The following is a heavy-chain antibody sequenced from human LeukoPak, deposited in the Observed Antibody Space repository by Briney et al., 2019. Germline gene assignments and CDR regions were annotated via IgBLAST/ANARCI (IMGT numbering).Heavy chain of an antibody. D-gene: IGHD3-3*01. CDR3: ARGRYDFWSGYYDRFDP. CDR1: GGSISSYY. V-gene: IGHV4-4*07. J-gene: IGHJ5*02. CDR2: IYTSGST. Sequence: SETLSLTCTVSGGSISSYYWSWIRQPAGKGLEWIGRIYTSGSTNYNPSLKSRVTTSVDTPKNQFSLKLSSVTAADTAVYYCARGRYDFWSGYYDRFDPWGQGTLVTVSS.